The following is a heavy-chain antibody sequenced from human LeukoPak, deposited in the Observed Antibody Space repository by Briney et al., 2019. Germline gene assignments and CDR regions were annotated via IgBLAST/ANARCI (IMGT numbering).Heavy chain of an antibody. CDR2: ISYDGSNK. CDR3: AKDSRHGGGSYTDY. D-gene: IGHD1-26*01. Sequence: GGSLRLSCAASGFTFDDYGMHWVRQAPGKGLEWVAVISYDGSNKYYADSVKGRFTISRDNSKNTLYLQMNSLRAEDTAVYYCAKDSRHGGGSYTDYWGQGTLVTVSS. V-gene: IGHV3-30*18. J-gene: IGHJ4*02. CDR1: GFTFDDYG.